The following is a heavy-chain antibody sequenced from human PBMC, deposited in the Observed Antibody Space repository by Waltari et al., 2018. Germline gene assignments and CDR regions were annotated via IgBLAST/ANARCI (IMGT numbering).Heavy chain of an antibody. D-gene: IGHD2-21*02. CDR1: GFTFGGYS. CDR2: ISGSGDTT. J-gene: IGHJ4*02. V-gene: IGHV3-23*04. Sequence: EVQVVESGGTLVQPEGVLRHCCGASGFTFGGYSMTWVRQAPGKGLEWVSSISGSGDTTYYANSVKGRFSISRDNSKNTVFLHMNSLRAEDTAVYYCATDWAGTSCNGDCLENWGQGTLVTVSS. CDR3: ATDWAGTSCNGDCLEN.